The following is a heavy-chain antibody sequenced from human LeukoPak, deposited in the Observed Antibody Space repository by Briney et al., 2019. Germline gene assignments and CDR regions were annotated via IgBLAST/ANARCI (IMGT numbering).Heavy chain of an antibody. D-gene: IGHD4-17*01. Sequence: GGCLRLFCAASGFTFSSYTMNWVRQAPGKGLEWVSSISGTSGYIYYADSVKGRFTISRDNSKNSVYLQMTSLRDEDTAVYYCARDHYGDYVFNYWGQGTLVTVSS. CDR3: ARDHYGDYVFNY. CDR2: ISGTSGYI. V-gene: IGHV3-21*01. CDR1: GFTFSSYT. J-gene: IGHJ4*02.